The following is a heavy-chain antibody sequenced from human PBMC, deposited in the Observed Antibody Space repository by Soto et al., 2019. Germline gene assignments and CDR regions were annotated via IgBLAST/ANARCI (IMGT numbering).Heavy chain of an antibody. CDR3: ARARYDFWSGPETDYYYYYYMDV. V-gene: IGHV1-2*04. Sequence: ASVKVSCKASGYTFTGYYMHWVRQAPGQGLEWMGWINPNSGGTNYAQKFQGWVTMTRDTSISTAYMELSRLRSDDTAVYYCARARYDFWSGPETDYYYYYYMDVWGKGTTVTVSS. CDR2: INPNSGGT. J-gene: IGHJ6*03. CDR1: GYTFTGYY. D-gene: IGHD3-3*01.